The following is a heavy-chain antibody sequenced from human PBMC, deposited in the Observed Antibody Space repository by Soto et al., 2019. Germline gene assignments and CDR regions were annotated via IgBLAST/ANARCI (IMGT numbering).Heavy chain of an antibody. CDR3: ARVPLGGTTWSYSYNGMDV. V-gene: IGHV3-11*01. CDR1: GFTFGDYY. CDR2: ISSSSNTI. Sequence: QVQLVESGGGLVKPGGSLRLSCAASGFTFGDYYMTWIRQAPGKGLEWLSCISSSSNTIYNADSVEGRFTISRDNAKNSLYLQINSLRADDTAVYYCARVPLGGTTWSYSYNGMDVWGQGTTVTVSS. D-gene: IGHD1-1*01. J-gene: IGHJ6*02.